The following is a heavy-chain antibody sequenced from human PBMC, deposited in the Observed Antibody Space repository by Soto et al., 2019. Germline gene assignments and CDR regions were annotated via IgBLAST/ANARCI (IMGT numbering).Heavy chain of an antibody. Sequence: QVQLVESGGGVVQPGRSLRLSCAASGFTFSSYGMHWVRQAPGKGLECVAVIWYDGSNKYYADSVKGRFTISRDNSKNTLYLQMNSLRAEDTAVYYCARDYPVNLYYGDGDFDYWGQGTLVTVSS. D-gene: IGHD4-17*01. CDR3: ARDYPVNLYYGDGDFDY. J-gene: IGHJ4*02. CDR1: GFTFSSYG. CDR2: IWYDGSNK. V-gene: IGHV3-33*01.